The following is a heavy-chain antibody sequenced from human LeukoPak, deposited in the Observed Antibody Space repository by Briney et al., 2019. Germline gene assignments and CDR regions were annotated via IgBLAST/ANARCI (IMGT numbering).Heavy chain of an antibody. V-gene: IGHV1-18*01. D-gene: IGHD3-10*01. CDR2: ISAYNGNT. CDR3: ARDLRELSSYYYGSGSYLGAFDI. J-gene: IGHJ3*02. Sequence: ASVKVSCKASGYTFTSYGISWVRQAPGQGLEWMGWISAYNGNTNYAQKLQGRVTMTTDTSTSTAYMELSSLRSEDTAVYYCARDLRELSSYYYGSGSYLGAFDIWGQGTMVTVSS. CDR1: GYTFTSYG.